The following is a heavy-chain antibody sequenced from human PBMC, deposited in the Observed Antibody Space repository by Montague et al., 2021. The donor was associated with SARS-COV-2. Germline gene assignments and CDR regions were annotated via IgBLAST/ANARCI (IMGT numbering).Heavy chain of an antibody. CDR1: GGSINSTTYY. CDR2: VYYTGSN. CDR3: ARGRSGFFNPLDY. V-gene: IGHV4-39*02. D-gene: IGHD3-3*01. Sequence: SETLSLTCTASGGSINSTTYYWAWIRQPPGKGLEWIGSVYYTGSNYYNPSLQSRGTMSVDTSKKHFSLNLNSVTAADTAVYYCARGRSGFFNPLDYWGQGTLVTVSS. J-gene: IGHJ4*02.